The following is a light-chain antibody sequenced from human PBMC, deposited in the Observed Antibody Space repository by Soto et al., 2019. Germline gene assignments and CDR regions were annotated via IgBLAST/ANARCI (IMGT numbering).Light chain of an antibody. CDR3: QQYNRST. J-gene: IGKJ3*01. CDR1: QSISSW. V-gene: IGKV1-5*01. CDR2: DAS. Sequence: DIQMTQSPSTLSASVGDRVTITCRASQSISSWLAWYQQKLGKAPKLLIYDASSLESGVPSRFSGSGSGTEFTLTISSLQPDDFATYYCQQYNRSTFGPGTKVDIK.